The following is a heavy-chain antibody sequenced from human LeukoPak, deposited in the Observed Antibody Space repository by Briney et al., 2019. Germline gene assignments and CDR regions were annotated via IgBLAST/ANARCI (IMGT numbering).Heavy chain of an antibody. CDR3: AGGDYTDY. CDR2: IYYSGST. J-gene: IGHJ4*02. Sequence: SETLSLTCTVSGGSISSYYWSWIRQPPGKGLEWIGSIYYSGSTYYNPSLKSRVTISVDTSKNQFSLKLSSVTAADTAVYYCAGGDYTDYWGQGTLVTVSS. V-gene: IGHV4-59*05. D-gene: IGHD2-2*02. CDR1: GGSISSYY.